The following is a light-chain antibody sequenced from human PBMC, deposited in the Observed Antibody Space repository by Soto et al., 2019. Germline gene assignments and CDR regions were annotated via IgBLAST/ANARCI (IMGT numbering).Light chain of an antibody. CDR3: QQYGSSPIT. Sequence: EIVLTQSPGTLSLSPGERATLSCRASQSVSNSYLSWYQQKPGQAPRLLIYGASSRATDIPDRFSGSGSGTDFTLTISRLEPEDYAVYYCQQYGSSPITFGQGTRLEIK. V-gene: IGKV3-20*01. CDR2: GAS. CDR1: QSVSNSY. J-gene: IGKJ5*01.